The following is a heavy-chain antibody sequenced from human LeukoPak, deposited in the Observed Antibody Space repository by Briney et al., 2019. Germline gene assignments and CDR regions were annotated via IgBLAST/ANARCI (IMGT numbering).Heavy chain of an antibody. CDR1: GGTFSSYA. CDR3: ARDVIVVVVAAPSGMDV. V-gene: IGHV1-69*04. Sequence: SVKVSCKASGGTFSSYAISWVRQAPGQGLEWMGRIIPILGIANYAQKFQGRVTITADKSTSTAYMELSSLRSEDTAVYYCARDVIVVVVAAPSGMDVWGQGTTVTVSS. J-gene: IGHJ6*02. CDR2: IIPILGIA. D-gene: IGHD2-15*01.